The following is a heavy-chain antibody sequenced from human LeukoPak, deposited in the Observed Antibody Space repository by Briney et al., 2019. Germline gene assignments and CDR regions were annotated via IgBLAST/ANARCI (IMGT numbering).Heavy chain of an antibody. CDR2: ISSSGSTI. Sequence: PGGSLRLSCAASGFTFSDYYMSWLRQAPGKGLEWVSYISSSGSTIYYADSVKGRFTISRDNAKNSLYLQMNSLRAEDTAVYYCATSATGDYYYGMDVWGQGTTVTVSS. D-gene: IGHD3-10*01. CDR3: ATSATGDYYYGMDV. CDR1: GFTFSDYY. V-gene: IGHV3-11*01. J-gene: IGHJ6*02.